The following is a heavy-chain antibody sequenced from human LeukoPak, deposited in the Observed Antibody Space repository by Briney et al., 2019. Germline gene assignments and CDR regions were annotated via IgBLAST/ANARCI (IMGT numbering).Heavy chain of an antibody. V-gene: IGHV3-64*01. CDR3: ARAPRGWAIDY. CDR1: GFTFSSYA. J-gene: IGHJ4*02. CDR2: VSSSGGST. D-gene: IGHD1-26*01. Sequence: PGGSLRLSCAASGFTFSSYAMHWVRQAPGKGLEFVSSVSSSGGSTYYANSVKGRFTISRDNSNNTLYLKMGSLRAEDMAVYYCARAPRGWAIDYWGQGTLVSVSS.